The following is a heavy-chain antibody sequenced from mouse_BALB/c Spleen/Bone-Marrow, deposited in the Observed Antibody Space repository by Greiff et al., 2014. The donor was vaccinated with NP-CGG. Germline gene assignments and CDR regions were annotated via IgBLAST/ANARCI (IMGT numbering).Heavy chain of an antibody. D-gene: IGHD1-2*01. Sequence: QVQLKESGAELVRPGSSVKISCKASGYAFSAYWMNWVKQRPGQGLEWIGQIYPGDGDTNYNGKFKGKATLNADKSSSTAYMQLSSLTSEDSAVYFCTRSSATFDYWGQGTTLTVSS. V-gene: IGHV1-80*01. CDR2: IYPGDGDT. CDR1: GYAFSAYW. J-gene: IGHJ2*01. CDR3: TRSSATFDY.